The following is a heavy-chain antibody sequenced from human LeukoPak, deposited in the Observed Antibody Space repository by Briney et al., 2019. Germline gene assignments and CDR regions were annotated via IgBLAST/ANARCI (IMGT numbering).Heavy chain of an antibody. CDR3: ARDSEYYGSGSYYMIGY. CDR2: INPNSGGT. D-gene: IGHD3-10*01. Sequence: GASVKVACKASGYTFTGYYMHWVRQAPGQGLEWMGWINPNSGGTNYAQKFQGRVTLTRDTSISTAYMELSGLRSDDTAVYYCARDSEYYGSGSYYMIGYWGQGTPVTVSS. CDR1: GYTFTGYY. J-gene: IGHJ4*02. V-gene: IGHV1-2*02.